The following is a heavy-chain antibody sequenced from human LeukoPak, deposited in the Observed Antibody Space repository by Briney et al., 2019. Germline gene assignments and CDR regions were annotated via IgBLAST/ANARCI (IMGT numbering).Heavy chain of an antibody. CDR1: GFTFTYYA. CDR3: AKLFYDITGYSPYFDY. Sequence: GRSLRLSCASSGFTFTYYAMTWVRQAPGKGPEWVSATSGGGDHTYYADSLKGRFTISRDNSSNTLYLQMDSLRAEDTAVYYCAKLFYDITGYSPYFDYWGLGTLVAVSS. J-gene: IGHJ4*02. D-gene: IGHD3-22*01. CDR2: TSGGGDHT. V-gene: IGHV3-23*01.